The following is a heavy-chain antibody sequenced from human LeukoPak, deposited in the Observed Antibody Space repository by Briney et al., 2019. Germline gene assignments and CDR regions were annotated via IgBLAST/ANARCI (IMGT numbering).Heavy chain of an antibody. CDR2: IYHSGST. CDR3: ARGARYFDWSFDY. D-gene: IGHD3-9*01. Sequence: PSETLSLTCAVSGGSISSGGYSWSWIRQPPGTGLEWIGYIYHSGSTYYNPSLKSRVTISVDRSKNQFSLKLSSVTAADTAVYYCARGARYFDWSFDYWGQGTLVTVSS. V-gene: IGHV4-30-2*01. J-gene: IGHJ4*02. CDR1: GGSISSGGYS.